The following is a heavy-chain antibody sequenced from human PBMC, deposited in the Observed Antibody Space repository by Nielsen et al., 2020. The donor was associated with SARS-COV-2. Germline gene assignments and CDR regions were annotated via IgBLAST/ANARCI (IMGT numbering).Heavy chain of an antibody. CDR2: ISTNTWNP. V-gene: IGHV7-4-1*02. CDR3: ARDASWGNYYDTSGPSDY. D-gene: IGHD3-22*01. CDR1: GYTFNTYA. J-gene: IGHJ4*02. Sequence: ASVKVSCKASGYTFNTYALNWVRQAPGQGLEWTGWISTNTWNPTYAQGFTGRFVFSLDTSVSTAYLQIRDLKPEDTAVYYCARDASWGNYYDTSGPSDYWGQGTLVTVSS.